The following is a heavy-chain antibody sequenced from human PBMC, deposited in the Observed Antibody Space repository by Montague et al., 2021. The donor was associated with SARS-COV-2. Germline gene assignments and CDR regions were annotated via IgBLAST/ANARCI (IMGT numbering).Heavy chain of an antibody. D-gene: IGHD6-13*01. CDR2: ISYTGST. Sequence: SETLSLTCTVSGGSISSNLYYWGWIRQTPGKALEWIGNISYTGSTYYXPSLKSRVTVAVDTSTNQFSLKLSSVTAADTAVYYCARVGRQQLVRLSGMDVWGQGTTVTVSS. CDR1: GGSISSNLYY. V-gene: IGHV4-39*07. J-gene: IGHJ6*02. CDR3: ARVGRQQLVRLSGMDV.